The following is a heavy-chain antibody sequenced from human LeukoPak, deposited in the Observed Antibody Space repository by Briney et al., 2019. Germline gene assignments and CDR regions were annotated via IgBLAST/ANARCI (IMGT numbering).Heavy chain of an antibody. V-gene: IGHV3-30*03. CDR2: ISFDGSNK. CDR3: ARDPPHYSSSWYYFDY. D-gene: IGHD6-13*01. J-gene: IGHJ4*02. CDR1: GFTFSNYG. Sequence: GGSLRLSCAASGFTFSNYGMHWVRQAPGKGLEWVAVISFDGSNKYYADSVKGRFTISRDYSKNTLYLQMNSLRAEDTALYYCARDPPHYSSSWYYFDYWGQGTLVTVSS.